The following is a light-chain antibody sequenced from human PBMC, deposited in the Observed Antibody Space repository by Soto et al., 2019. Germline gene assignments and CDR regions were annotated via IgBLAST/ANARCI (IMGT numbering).Light chain of an antibody. CDR1: QSVSSSY. Sequence: EIVLTQSPGTLSLSPGERATLSCRASQSVSSSYLAWYQQKPGQAPRLLIYGASSRATGIPDRFSGSGSVTDFTLTISRLEPEDFAVYYCQQYGSSWTFGPGTKVDIK. CDR3: QQYGSSWT. J-gene: IGKJ3*01. V-gene: IGKV3-20*01. CDR2: GAS.